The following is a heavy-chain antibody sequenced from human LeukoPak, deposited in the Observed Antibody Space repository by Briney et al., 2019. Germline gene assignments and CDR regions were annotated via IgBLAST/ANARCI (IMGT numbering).Heavy chain of an antibody. CDR2: IFSNGDT. V-gene: IGHV3-53*01. J-gene: IGHJ4*02. Sequence: QPGGSLRLSCTASEFTVSRNYMRWVRQAPGKGLEWVSLIFSNGDTHYADSVKGRFTISRDTSKNTVSLQMNSLRVEDTAMYYCTRHQMNFWGQGTLVTVSS. CDR3: TRHQMNF. D-gene: IGHD5-24*01. CDR1: EFTVSRNY.